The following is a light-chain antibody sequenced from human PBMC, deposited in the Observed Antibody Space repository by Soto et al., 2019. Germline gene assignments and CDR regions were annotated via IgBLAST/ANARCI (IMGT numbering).Light chain of an antibody. CDR2: GAS. J-gene: IGKJ4*01. V-gene: IGKV3-15*01. Sequence: EIVMTQSPDTLSVSPGERATLSCRASQNIINNLAWYQQKPGQPPRLLIYGASIRTTGFPARFSGSGSGTEFTLTISSLQPEDFAVYYCQQYNDWPPLTFGGGTKVEIK. CDR3: QQYNDWPPLT. CDR1: QNIINN.